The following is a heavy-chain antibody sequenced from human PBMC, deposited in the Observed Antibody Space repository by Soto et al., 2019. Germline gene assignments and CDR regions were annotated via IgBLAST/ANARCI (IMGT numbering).Heavy chain of an antibody. Sequence: PSETLSLTCTVSGGSISSGGYYWSWIRQHPGKGLEWIGNIYYTGGTHYDPSLKSRITISLDTSKNQISLRLSSVTAADTAVYYCASSPVTGIYYAMDVWGQGTTVTVSS. D-gene: IGHD6-19*01. V-gene: IGHV4-31*03. CDR3: ASSPVTGIYYAMDV. J-gene: IGHJ6*02. CDR1: GGSISSGGYY. CDR2: IYYTGGT.